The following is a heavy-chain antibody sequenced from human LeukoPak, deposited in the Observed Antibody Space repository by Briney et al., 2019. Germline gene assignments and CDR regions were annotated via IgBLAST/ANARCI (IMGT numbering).Heavy chain of an antibody. CDR3: AKDRETSSWYVDY. V-gene: IGHV3-23*01. CDR2: IRGSGENA. J-gene: IGHJ4*02. CDR1: GFTFNNYA. D-gene: IGHD6-13*01. Sequence: GGSLRLSCAASGFTFNNYAMNWVRQAPGKGLEWVSSIRGSGENAYYAESVKGRFTVSRDNSKNTLYLQMNSLRAEDTAIYYCAKDRETSSWYVDYWGQGTLVTVSS.